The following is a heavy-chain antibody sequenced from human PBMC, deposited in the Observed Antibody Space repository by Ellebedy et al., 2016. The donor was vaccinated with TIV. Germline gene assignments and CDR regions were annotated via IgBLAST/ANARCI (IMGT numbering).Heavy chain of an antibody. V-gene: IGHV3-33*01. Sequence: LGGSLRLSCVASGFTFRSYGMHWVRQAPDKGLEWVAVIWYDGDNKYYVDSVKGRFTISRDNSKNTLYLQMSSLRADDTAIYYCARDKSPTMIALDFWGQGTLVTVSS. D-gene: IGHD3-22*01. J-gene: IGHJ4*02. CDR3: ARDKSPTMIALDF. CDR2: IWYDGDNK. CDR1: GFTFRSYG.